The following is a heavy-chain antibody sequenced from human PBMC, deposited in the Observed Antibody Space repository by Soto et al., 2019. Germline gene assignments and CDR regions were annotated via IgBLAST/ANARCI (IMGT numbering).Heavy chain of an antibody. CDR2: IWFDGSKK. D-gene: IGHD2-2*01. J-gene: IGHJ6*02. V-gene: IGHV3-33*01. CDR3: ARDRLVPSGYGMDV. Sequence: QMQLVDSGGGVVQPGRSLRLSCAASGFTFRRYGIHWVRQAPGKGLEWVALIWFDGSKKYYVDSVKGRFAVSRDNSKNPLYLQMNSLRVEDTAVYYWARDRLVPSGYGMDVWGQGTTVTVSS. CDR1: GFTFRRYG.